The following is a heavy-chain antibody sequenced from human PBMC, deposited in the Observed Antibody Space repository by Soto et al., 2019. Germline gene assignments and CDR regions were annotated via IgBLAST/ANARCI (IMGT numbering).Heavy chain of an antibody. D-gene: IGHD3-3*01. CDR2: ISYDGSNK. V-gene: IGHV3-30*18. J-gene: IGHJ3*02. Sequence: QVQLVESGGGVVQPGRSLRLSCAASGFTFSSYGMHWVRQAPGKGLEWVAVISYDGSNKYYADSVKGLFTISRDNSKNTLYLQMNSLRAEDTAVYYCAKDRALLRFLEWLLDDAFDIWGQGTMVTVSS. CDR1: GFTFSSYG. CDR3: AKDRALLRFLEWLLDDAFDI.